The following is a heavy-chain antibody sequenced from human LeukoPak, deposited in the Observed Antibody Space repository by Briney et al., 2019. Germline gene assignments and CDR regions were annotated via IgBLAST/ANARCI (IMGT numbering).Heavy chain of an antibody. Sequence: ASVKVFCKASGGTFSSYAISWVRQAPGQGLEWMGGIIPIFGTANYAQKFQGRVTITTDESTSTAYMELSSLRSEDTAVYYCARVIVGAPFGEFDPWGQGTLVTVSS. CDR3: ARVIVGAPFGEFDP. D-gene: IGHD1-26*01. CDR2: IIPIFGTA. V-gene: IGHV1-69*05. J-gene: IGHJ5*02. CDR1: GGTFSSYA.